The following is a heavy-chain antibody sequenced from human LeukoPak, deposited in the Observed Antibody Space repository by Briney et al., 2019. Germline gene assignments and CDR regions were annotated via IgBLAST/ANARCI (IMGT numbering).Heavy chain of an antibody. Sequence: PSETLSLTCAVYGGSFSGYYWSWIRQPPGKGLEWIGEINHSGSTNYNPSLKSRVTISVDTSKNQFSLKLSSVTAADTAVYYCARRYYYGSGSASYYYYMDVWGKRTTVTVSS. D-gene: IGHD3-10*01. CDR3: ARRYYYGSGSASYYYYMDV. J-gene: IGHJ6*03. V-gene: IGHV4-34*01. CDR2: INHSGST. CDR1: GGSFSGYY.